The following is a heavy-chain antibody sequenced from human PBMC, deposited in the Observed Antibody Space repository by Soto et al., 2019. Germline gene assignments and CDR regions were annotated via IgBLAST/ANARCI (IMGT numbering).Heavy chain of an antibody. Sequence: EVQLVESGGGLVQPGGSLKLSCAASGFTFSGSAMHWVRQASGKGLEWVGRIRSKANSYATAYAASVKGRFTISRDDSKHTSYLQMNSLKTEDTAVYYCTSALDRYCSGGSSYQPYYYYYGMDVWGQGTTVTVSS. CDR2: IRSKANSYAT. CDR1: GFTFSGSA. D-gene: IGHD2-15*01. CDR3: TSALDRYCSGGSSYQPYYYYYGMDV. J-gene: IGHJ6*02. V-gene: IGHV3-73*02.